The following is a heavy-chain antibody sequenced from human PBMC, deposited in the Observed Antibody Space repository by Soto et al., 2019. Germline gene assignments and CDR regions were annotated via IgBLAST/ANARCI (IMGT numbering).Heavy chain of an antibody. D-gene: IGHD2-15*01. V-gene: IGHV1-18*01. CDR2: ISGHNGNT. Sequence: QVQLVQSGAEMKKPGASVRVSCKASGYTFINYDFSWVRQAPGQGPEWMGWISGHNGNTKYAQKFQGRVTVTTDTSTTTAYMELRSLRSDDTAVYYCARDTAVAFDYWGQGTLVTVSS. J-gene: IGHJ4*02. CDR1: GYTFINYD. CDR3: ARDTAVAFDY.